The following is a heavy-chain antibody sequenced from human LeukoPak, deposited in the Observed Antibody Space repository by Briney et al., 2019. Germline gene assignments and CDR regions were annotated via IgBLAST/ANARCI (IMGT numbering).Heavy chain of an antibody. V-gene: IGHV3-7*04. Sequence: GGSLRLSCAASGFTFSSYWMSCVRQAPGKGLEWVANIKQDGSEKYYVDSVKGRFTISRDNAKNSLYLQMNSLRAEDTAVYYCAGDRWMYYDSSGYDYWGQGTLVTVSS. CDR2: IKQDGSEK. D-gene: IGHD3-22*01. J-gene: IGHJ4*02. CDR3: AGDRWMYYDSSGYDY. CDR1: GFTFSSYW.